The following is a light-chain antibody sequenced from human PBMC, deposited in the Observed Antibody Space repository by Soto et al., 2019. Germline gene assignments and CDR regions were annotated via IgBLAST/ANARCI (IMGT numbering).Light chain of an antibody. V-gene: IGLV2-14*01. CDR1: SSDIGGYNF. CDR2: DVS. J-gene: IGLJ3*02. Sequence: QSALTQPASVSGSPGQSITISCTGTSSDIGGYNFVSWYRQHPGKAPKLIIFDVSDRPSGVSNRFSGSKSGHTAYLTISGLQAEDEADYYCSSYTTTSALVVFGGGTKLTVL. CDR3: SSYTTTSALVV.